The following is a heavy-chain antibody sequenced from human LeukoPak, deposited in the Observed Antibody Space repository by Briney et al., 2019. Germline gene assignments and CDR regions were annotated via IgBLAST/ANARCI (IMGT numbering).Heavy chain of an antibody. J-gene: IGHJ6*03. Sequence: SQTLSLTCAISGDSVSSNSAAWNWIRQSPSRGLEWLGRTYYRSKWYNDYAVSVKSRITINPDTSKNQFSLQLNSVTPEDTAVYYCARDQFREQWLVRRSGSYPGDYYMDVWGKGTTVTISS. D-gene: IGHD6-19*01. CDR3: ARDQFREQWLVRRSGSYPGDYYMDV. V-gene: IGHV6-1*01. CDR1: GDSVSSNSAA. CDR2: TYYRSKWYN.